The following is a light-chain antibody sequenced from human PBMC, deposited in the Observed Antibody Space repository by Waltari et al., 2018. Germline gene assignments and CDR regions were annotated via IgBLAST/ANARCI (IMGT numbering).Light chain of an antibody. CDR2: KDN. CDR1: ALSNKL. J-gene: IGLJ3*02. V-gene: IGLV3-25*03. CDR3: QPADNSGTAVL. Sequence: SYELTQPPSASVSPGQTAKITCSGDALSNKLGSWYQQKPGQAPVLVIYKDNERASGIPERFYGASSGKTGTLTSSGGQAEDEADYYCQPADNSGTAVLFGGGTKLTV.